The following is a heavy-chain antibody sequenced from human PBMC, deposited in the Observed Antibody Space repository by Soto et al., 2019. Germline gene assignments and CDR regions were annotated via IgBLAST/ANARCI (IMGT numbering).Heavy chain of an antibody. Sequence: PSETLSLSCTVSGGSISGYYWSWIRQPPGKGLEWIGYVSDSGNPYYSPFFKSRVIMSLDMSKNQISLNLTSATAADTAVYHCARGGGSSPPRYWGQGALVTVSS. CDR2: VSDSGNP. V-gene: IGHV4-59*01. J-gene: IGHJ4*02. CDR3: ARGGGSSPPRY. D-gene: IGHD3-16*01. CDR1: GGSISGYY.